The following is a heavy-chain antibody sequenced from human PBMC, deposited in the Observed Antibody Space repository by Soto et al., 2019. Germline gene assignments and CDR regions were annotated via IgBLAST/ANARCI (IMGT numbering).Heavy chain of an antibody. J-gene: IGHJ5*02. CDR3: ARDLDTFHSGSYYGP. Sequence: GGSLRLSCAASGFTFSSYGMHWVRQAPGKGLEWVAVIWYDGSNKYYADSVKGRFTISRDNSKNTLYLQMNSLRAEDTAVYYCARDLDTFHSGSYYGPLGQGTLVTVSS. D-gene: IGHD1-26*01. V-gene: IGHV3-33*01. CDR1: GFTFSSYG. CDR2: IWYDGSNK.